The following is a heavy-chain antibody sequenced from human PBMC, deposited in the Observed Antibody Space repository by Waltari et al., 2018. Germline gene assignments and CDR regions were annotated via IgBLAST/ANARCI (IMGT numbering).Heavy chain of an antibody. V-gene: IGHV5-51*01. CDR1: GSSFTSYW. CDR3: ARLPYDSSGYSRQLFDY. D-gene: IGHD3-22*01. CDR2: IYPGDSDT. J-gene: IGHJ4*02. Sequence: EVQLVQSGAEVKKPGESLKISCKGSGSSFTSYWIGWVRPLHGKGLEWMGIIYPGDSDTRYSPSFQGQVTISADKSISTAYLQWSSLKASDTAMYYCARLPYDSSGYSRQLFDYWGQGTLVTVSS.